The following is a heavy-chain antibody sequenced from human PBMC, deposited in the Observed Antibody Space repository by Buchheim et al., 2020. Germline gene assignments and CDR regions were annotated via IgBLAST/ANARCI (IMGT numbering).Heavy chain of an antibody. V-gene: IGHV3-74*01. J-gene: IGHJ6*02. CDR3: VTSGSYYYYAMDV. CDR1: GFTFSSYW. CDR2: INSDGRTT. D-gene: IGHD3-22*01. Sequence: EVQLVESGGGLVQPGGSLRLSCAASGFTFSSYWMHWVRQAPGKGLVCVARINSDGRTTTYADSVKGRFTLSRDNAMNPLYLQMNSLRAEDTAVYYCVTSGSYYYYAMDVWGQGTT.